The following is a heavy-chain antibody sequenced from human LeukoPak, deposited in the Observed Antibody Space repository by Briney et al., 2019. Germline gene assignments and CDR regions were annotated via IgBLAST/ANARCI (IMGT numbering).Heavy chain of an antibody. D-gene: IGHD3-3*01. V-gene: IGHV1-2*02. CDR3: ARVLEGGEWLSANWFDP. J-gene: IGHJ5*02. CDR2: INPNSGGT. CDR1: GYTFTGYY. Sequence: ASVKVSCKASGYTFTGYYMHWVRQAPGQGLEWMGWINPNSGGTNYAQKFQGRVTMTRDTSISTAYMELSRLRSDDTAVYYCARVLEGGEWLSANWFDPWAREPWSPSPQ.